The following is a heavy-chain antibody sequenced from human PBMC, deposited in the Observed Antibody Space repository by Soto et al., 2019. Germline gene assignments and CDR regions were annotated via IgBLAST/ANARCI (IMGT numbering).Heavy chain of an antibody. J-gene: IGHJ4*02. D-gene: IGHD4-17*01. CDR1: GFTFSSYA. CDR3: AKEPGADYGDYCDY. CDR2: ICVGGGSP. Sequence: EVHLLESGGDLVQPGGSLRLSCAASGFTFSSYAMSWVRQAPGKGLEWVSGICVGGGSPYYADSVKGRFTISRDNSKNTLYLQMNSLRVEDTGRYYCAKEPGADYGDYCDYWGQGTLVTVSS. V-gene: IGHV3-23*01.